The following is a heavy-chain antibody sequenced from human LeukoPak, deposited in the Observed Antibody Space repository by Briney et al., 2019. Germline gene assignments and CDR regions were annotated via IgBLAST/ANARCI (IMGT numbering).Heavy chain of an antibody. D-gene: IGHD1-1*01. V-gene: IGHV4-30-4*01. CDR2: IYYSGST. CDR1: GGSISSGDYY. CDR3: ARVGSDWNDVRYNWFDP. J-gene: IGHJ5*02. Sequence: PSETLSLTCTVSGGSISSGDYYWSWIRQPPGKSLEWIGYIYYSGSTYYNPSLKSRVTISVDRSKNQFSLRLSSVTAADTAVYYCARVGSDWNDVRYNWFDPWGQGTLVTVSS.